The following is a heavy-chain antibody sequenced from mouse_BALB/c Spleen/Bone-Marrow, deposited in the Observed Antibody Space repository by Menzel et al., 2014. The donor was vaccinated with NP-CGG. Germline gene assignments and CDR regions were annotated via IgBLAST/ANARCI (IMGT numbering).Heavy chain of an antibody. CDR3: AIITTATGAY. Sequence: EVQRVESGPELVKPGASVKIPCKASGYTFTDYNMDWVKQSHGKSLEWIGDINPNNGGTIYNQKFKGKATLTVDKSSSTAYMELRSLTSEDTAVYYCAIITTATGAYWGQGTLVTVSA. CDR2: INPNNGGT. D-gene: IGHD1-2*01. V-gene: IGHV1-18*01. J-gene: IGHJ3*01. CDR1: GYTFTDYN.